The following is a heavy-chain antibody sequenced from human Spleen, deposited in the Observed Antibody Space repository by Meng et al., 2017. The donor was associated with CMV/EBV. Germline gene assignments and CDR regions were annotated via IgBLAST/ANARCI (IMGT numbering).Heavy chain of an antibody. V-gene: IGHV3-23*01. CDR2: ITSTGSTT. J-gene: IGHJ3*02. D-gene: IGHD1-26*01. CDR3: TRPNEWELGEGAFDI. CDR1: GFTFSNYA. Sequence: GGSLRLSCTASGFTFSNYAMNWVRQAPGKGLEWVSSITSTGSTTYYADSVRGRFTVSRDNAKNSLYLQMNSLRAEDTAVYYCTRPNEWELGEGAFDIWGQGTMVTVSS.